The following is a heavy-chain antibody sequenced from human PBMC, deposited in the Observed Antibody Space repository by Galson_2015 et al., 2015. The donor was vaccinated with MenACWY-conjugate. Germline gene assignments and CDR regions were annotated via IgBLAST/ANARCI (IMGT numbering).Heavy chain of an antibody. D-gene: IGHD6-19*01. Sequence: SLRLSCAASGFPFSSYRMNWVRQAPGKGLEWVSYLGSSISTFYYADSVRGRFTISRDNAKNTLYLQMNSLRADDTAVYYCARDGSGWVIDYWGQGTLVTVSS. CDR2: LGSSISTF. CDR3: ARDGSGWVIDY. CDR1: GFPFSSYR. J-gene: IGHJ4*02. V-gene: IGHV3-48*04.